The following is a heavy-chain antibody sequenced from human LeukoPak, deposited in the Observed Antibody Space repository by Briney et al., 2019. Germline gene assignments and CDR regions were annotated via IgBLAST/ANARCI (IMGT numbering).Heavy chain of an antibody. D-gene: IGHD3-3*01. CDR3: AKWAYYDFWSGHYKSHFDS. J-gene: IGHJ4*02. Sequence: GGSLRLSCVVSGSTFKNYAMSWVRQAPGKGLECVSSIRDSGNGTDYADSVKGRFTVSRDNSKNTLYSHMNTLSAEDTAVYYCAKWAYYDFWSGHYKSHFDSWGQGTLVTVSP. CDR2: IRDSGNGT. V-gene: IGHV3-23*01. CDR1: GSTFKNYA.